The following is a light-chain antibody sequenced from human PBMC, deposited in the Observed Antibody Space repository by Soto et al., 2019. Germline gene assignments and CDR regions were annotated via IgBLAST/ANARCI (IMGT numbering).Light chain of an antibody. Sequence: QTVVTQEPSFSVSPGGTVTLTCGLTSGSVSTGYHPSWYQQTPGQAPRTLIYSTNTRSSGVPDRFSGSILGNKAALTIAGAQADDESDYYCVLYMGGGSYVFGTGTRVPVL. J-gene: IGLJ1*01. CDR1: SGSVSTGYH. CDR3: VLYMGGGSYV. CDR2: STN. V-gene: IGLV8-61*01.